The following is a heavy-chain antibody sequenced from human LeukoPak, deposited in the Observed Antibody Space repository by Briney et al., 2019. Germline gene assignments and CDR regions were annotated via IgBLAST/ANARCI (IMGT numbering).Heavy chain of an antibody. Sequence: GGSLRLSCAASGFTVSSNYMSWVRQAPGKGLEWVSVIYSGGSTYYADSVKGRFTISRHNSKNTLYLQMNSLRAEDTAVYYCARSKGPYYYGSMGPFDYWGQGTLVTVSS. J-gene: IGHJ4*02. D-gene: IGHD3-10*01. V-gene: IGHV3-53*04. CDR3: ARSKGPYYYGSMGPFDY. CDR1: GFTVSSNY. CDR2: IYSGGST.